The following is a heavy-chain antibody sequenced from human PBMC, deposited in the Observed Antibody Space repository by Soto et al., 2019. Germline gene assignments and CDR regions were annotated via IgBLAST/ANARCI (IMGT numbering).Heavy chain of an antibody. D-gene: IGHD6-19*01. CDR3: ARAGYSSISGSYYYGMDV. J-gene: IGHJ6*02. CDR1: GGSFSGYY. Sequence: SETLSLTCAVYGGSFSGYYWSWIRQPPGKGLEWIGEINHSGSTNYNPSLKSRVTISVDTSKNQFSLKLSSVTAADTAVYYCARAGYSSISGSYYYGMDVWGQGTTVTVSS. V-gene: IGHV4-34*01. CDR2: INHSGST.